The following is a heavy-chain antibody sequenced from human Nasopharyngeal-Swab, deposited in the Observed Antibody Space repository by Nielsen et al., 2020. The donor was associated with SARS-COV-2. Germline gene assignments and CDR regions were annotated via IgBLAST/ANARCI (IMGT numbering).Heavy chain of an antibody. CDR1: GGSISSYY. V-gene: IGHV4-59*01. Sequence: SETLSLTCTVSGGSISSYYWSWIRQPPGKGLEWIGYIYYSGSINYNPSLKSRVTISVDTSKNQFSLKLSSVTAADTAVYYCARGGPLVTGFDYWGQGTLVTVSS. J-gene: IGHJ4*02. D-gene: IGHD3-9*01. CDR3: ARGGPLVTGFDY. CDR2: IYYSGSI.